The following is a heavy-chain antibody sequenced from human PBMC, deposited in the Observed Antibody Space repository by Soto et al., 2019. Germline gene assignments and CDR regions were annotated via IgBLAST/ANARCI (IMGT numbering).Heavy chain of an antibody. CDR1: GYSFTSYW. V-gene: IGHV5-51*01. Sequence: ESLKISCKGSGYSFTSYWIGWVRQMPGKGLEWMGIIYPGDSDTRYSPSFQGQVTISADKSISTAYLQWSSLKASDTAMYYCARLFREGSYYYYYGMDVWGQGTTVTVSS. J-gene: IGHJ6*02. D-gene: IGHD3-10*01. CDR3: ARLFREGSYYYYYGMDV. CDR2: IYPGDSDT.